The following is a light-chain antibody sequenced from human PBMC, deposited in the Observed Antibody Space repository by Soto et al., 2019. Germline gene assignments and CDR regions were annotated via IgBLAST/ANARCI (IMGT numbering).Light chain of an antibody. Sequence: QSVLTQPASVSGSPGQSITISCTGTSSDVGGHNDVSWYQQHPGKVPKLLIYGVTNRPSGVSNRFSGSKSGNTASLTISGLQAEDEADYYCSSYTSSSTLYVFGTGTKVTVL. CDR3: SSYTSSSTLYV. J-gene: IGLJ1*01. CDR2: GVT. V-gene: IGLV2-14*01. CDR1: SSDVGGHND.